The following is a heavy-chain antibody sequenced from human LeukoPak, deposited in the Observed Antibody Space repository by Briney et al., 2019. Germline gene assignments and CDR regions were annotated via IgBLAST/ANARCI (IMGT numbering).Heavy chain of an antibody. CDR2: MNPNSGNT. J-gene: IGHJ4*02. V-gene: IGHV1-8*01. CDR1: GYTFTSYD. CDR3: ASTSDSSSYRFDY. D-gene: IGHD6-6*01. Sequence: ASVKVSCKASGYTFTSYDINWVRQATGQGLEWMGWMNPNSGNTGYVQKFQGRVTMTRNTSISTAYMELSSLRSEDTAVYYCASTSDSSSYRFDYWGQGTLVSVSS.